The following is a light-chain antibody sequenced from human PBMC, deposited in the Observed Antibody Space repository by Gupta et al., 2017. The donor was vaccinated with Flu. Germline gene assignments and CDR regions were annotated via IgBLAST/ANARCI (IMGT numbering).Light chain of an antibody. CDR1: SSNVGSNA. V-gene: IGLV1-44*01. J-gene: IGLJ1*01. Sequence: QSVLAQPPSASGTPGQRVTISCSGSSSNVGSNAVHWYQQVPGTAPILLIYDNNQRPSGVPDRFSGSKSGTSASLAISGLQSEDEAHYYCAAWDDSLNGHYVFGTGTEVTVL. CDR3: AAWDDSLNGHYV. CDR2: DNN.